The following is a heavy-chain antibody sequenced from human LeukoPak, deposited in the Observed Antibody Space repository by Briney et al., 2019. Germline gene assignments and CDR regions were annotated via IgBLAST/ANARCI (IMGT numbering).Heavy chain of an antibody. J-gene: IGHJ4*02. CDR2: ISYDGSNK. Sequence: GGSLRLSCAASGFTFSSYAMHWVRQAPGKGLEWVAVISYDGSNKYYADSVKGRFTISRDNSKNTLYLQMNSLRAEDTAVYYCAKEPVVPAAIPCYFDYWGQGTLVTVSS. CDR3: AKEPVVPAAIPCYFDY. D-gene: IGHD2-2*02. CDR1: GFTFSSYA. V-gene: IGHV3-30-3*01.